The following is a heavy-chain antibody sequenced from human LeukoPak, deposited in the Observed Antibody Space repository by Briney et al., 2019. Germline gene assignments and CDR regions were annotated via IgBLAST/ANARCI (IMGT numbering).Heavy chain of an antibody. D-gene: IGHD3-16*01. V-gene: IGHV1-2*02. Sequence: ASVKVSCKASGYTFTGYYMHWVRQAPGQGLEWMGWINPNSGGTNYAQKFQGRVTMTRDTSISTAYMELSRLRSDDTAVYYCVRDHYVSGNYVLDDYWGQGTLVTVSS. CDR3: VRDHYVSGNYVLDDY. J-gene: IGHJ4*02. CDR1: GYTFTGYY. CDR2: INPNSGGT.